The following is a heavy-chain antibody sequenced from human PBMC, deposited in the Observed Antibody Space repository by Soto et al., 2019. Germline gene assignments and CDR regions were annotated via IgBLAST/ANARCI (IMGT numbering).Heavy chain of an antibody. D-gene: IGHD4-17*01. CDR1: GFTFSSYG. Sequence: TGGSLRLSCAASGFTFSSYGMHWVRQAPGKGLEWVAVIWYDGSNKYYADSVKGRFTISRDNSKNTLYLQMNSLRAEDTAVYYCARDRRTTVTTYYFDYWGQGTLVTVSS. CDR2: IWYDGSNK. J-gene: IGHJ4*02. V-gene: IGHV3-33*01. CDR3: ARDRRTTVTTYYFDY.